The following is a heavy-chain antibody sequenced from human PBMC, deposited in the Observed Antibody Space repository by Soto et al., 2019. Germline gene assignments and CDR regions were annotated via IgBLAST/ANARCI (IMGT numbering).Heavy chain of an antibody. V-gene: IGHV3-23*01. CDR2: ISGSGDNI. Sequence: EVQLLESGGGLVQPGGSLTLSCAASGFTFTSYVMSWVRQTPGKGLEWVSSISGSGDNIYYADSVKGRLTLSRDNTKNTLHLQLNSLSAEDTAVYYCESQAAGIASRLGVLWGQGILVTVSS. CDR1: GFTFTSYV. D-gene: IGHD6-6*01. J-gene: IGHJ4*02. CDR3: ESQAAGIASRLGVL.